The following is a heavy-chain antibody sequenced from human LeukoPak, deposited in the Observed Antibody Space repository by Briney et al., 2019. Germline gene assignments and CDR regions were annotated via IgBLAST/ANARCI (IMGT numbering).Heavy chain of an antibody. D-gene: IGHD6-19*01. CDR2: ISGSGGST. CDR1: GFTFSSYA. Sequence: QPGRSLRLSCEASGFTFSSYAMRWVRQAPGKGLEWVSAISGSGGSTYYADSVKGRFTISRDNSKNTLYLQMNSLRAEDTAVCCCAKGGYSSGWYTFGYYYYGMDVWGQGTTVTVSS. V-gene: IGHV3-23*01. CDR3: AKGGYSSGWYTFGYYYYGMDV. J-gene: IGHJ6*02.